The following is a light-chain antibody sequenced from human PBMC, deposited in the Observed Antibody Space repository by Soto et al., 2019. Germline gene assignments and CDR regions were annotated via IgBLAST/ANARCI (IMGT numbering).Light chain of an antibody. CDR2: GAS. CDR1: QSIAGY. CDR3: QQYGSSPRT. Sequence: EIVLTQSPATLSLSPGERATLSGRASQSIAGYLAWYQKKPGQAPRLLIHGASNRATGIPARFSGSGSGTDFTLTISRLEPEDFAVYYCQQYGSSPRTFGQGTKVDIK. V-gene: IGKV3-20*01. J-gene: IGKJ1*01.